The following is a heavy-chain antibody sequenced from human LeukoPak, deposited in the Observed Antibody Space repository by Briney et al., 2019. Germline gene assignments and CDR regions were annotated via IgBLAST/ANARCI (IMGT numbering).Heavy chain of an antibody. D-gene: IGHD3-22*01. J-gene: IGHJ3*02. CDR2: IYTSGST. CDR1: GGSISSGSYY. Sequence: SQTLSLTCTVSGGSISSGSYYWSWIRQPAGKGLEWIGRIYTSGSTNYNPSLKSRVTISVDTSKNQFSLKLSSVTAADTAVYYCARGPYYYDSSGYYPLTPNDAFDIWSQGTMVTVSS. CDR3: ARGPYYYDSSGYYPLTPNDAFDI. V-gene: IGHV4-61*02.